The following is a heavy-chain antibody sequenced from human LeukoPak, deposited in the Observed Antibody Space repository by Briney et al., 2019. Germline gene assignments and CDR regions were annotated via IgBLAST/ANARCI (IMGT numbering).Heavy chain of an antibody. V-gene: IGHV3-33*01. D-gene: IGHD6-13*01. CDR3: ARSSTTTHSSSWYFGFDY. Sequence: SGRSLRLSCAASGFTFSSYGMHWVRQAPGKGLEWVAVIWYDGSNKYYADSVKGRFTISRDNSKNTLYLRMNSLRAEDTAVYYCARSSTTTHSSSWYFGFDYWGQGTLVTVSS. CDR2: IWYDGSNK. J-gene: IGHJ4*02. CDR1: GFTFSSYG.